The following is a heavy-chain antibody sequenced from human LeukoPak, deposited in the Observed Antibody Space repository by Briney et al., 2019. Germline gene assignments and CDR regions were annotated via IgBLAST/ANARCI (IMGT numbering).Heavy chain of an antibody. D-gene: IGHD3-10*01. CDR1: GFTFSSYE. CDR2: ISSSGSTI. Sequence: GGSLRLSCAASGFTFSSYEMNWVRQAPGKGPEWVSYISSSGSTIYYADSVKGRFTISRDNAKNSLYLKMNSLRAEDTAVYYCASGLGITMVRGDPPYYFDYWGQGTLVTVSS. J-gene: IGHJ4*02. CDR3: ASGLGITMVRGDPPYYFDY. V-gene: IGHV3-48*03.